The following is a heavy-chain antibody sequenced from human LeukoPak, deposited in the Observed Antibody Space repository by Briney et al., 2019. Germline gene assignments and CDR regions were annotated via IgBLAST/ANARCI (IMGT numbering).Heavy chain of an antibody. J-gene: IGHJ3*02. CDR1: GGSISSYY. Sequence: PSETLSHSCTVSGGSISSYYWSWIRQPPGKGLGWVGYIYYSGSTNYNPSLKSRVTISVDTSKNQFSLKLSSVTAADTAVYYYARETARHTWVYAFDIWGQGTMVTVSS. D-gene: IGHD1-14*01. CDR2: IYYSGST. CDR3: ARETARHTWVYAFDI. V-gene: IGHV4-59*01.